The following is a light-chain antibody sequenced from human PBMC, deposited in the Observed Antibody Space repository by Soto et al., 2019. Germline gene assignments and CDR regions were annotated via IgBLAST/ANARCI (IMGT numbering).Light chain of an antibody. CDR3: QQHESYPRT. CDR2: TAS. Sequence: DIQMTQSPSTLSASVGDRVTITCRASQSINTWLAWYQQKPGKAPRLLIYTASSLESGVPSRFSGSASGTEFTFIISSLQHDDFATYYCQQHESYPRTFGQGTKVEIK. CDR1: QSINTW. V-gene: IGKV1-5*03. J-gene: IGKJ1*01.